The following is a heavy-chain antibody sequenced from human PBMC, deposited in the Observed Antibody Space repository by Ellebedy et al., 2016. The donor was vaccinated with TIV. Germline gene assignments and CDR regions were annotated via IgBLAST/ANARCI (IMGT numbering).Heavy chain of an antibody. CDR1: GGSISSSSYY. Sequence: MPSETLSLTCTVSGGSISSSSYYWGWIRQPPGKGLEWIGSIYYSGSTYYNPSLKSRVTISVDTSKNQFSLKLSSVTAADTAVYYCASGIPLRLDVWGQGTTVTVSS. CDR3: ASGIPLRLDV. J-gene: IGHJ6*02. CDR2: IYYSGST. D-gene: IGHD3-16*01. V-gene: IGHV4-39*01.